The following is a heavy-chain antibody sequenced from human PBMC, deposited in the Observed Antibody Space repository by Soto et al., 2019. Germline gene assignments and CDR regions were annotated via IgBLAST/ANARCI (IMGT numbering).Heavy chain of an antibody. Sequence: GGSLRLSCVASGFTFSSSRMNWVRQAPGKGLEWVSFISSSSDYMYYADSVKGRFTVSRDNAKNSLYLQMDSLRAEDTAVYYCAGDGITMIRGITVFDFWGQGTLVTVSS. CDR1: GFTFSSSR. CDR2: ISSSSDYM. V-gene: IGHV3-21*01. J-gene: IGHJ4*02. CDR3: AGDGITMIRGITVFDF. D-gene: IGHD3-10*01.